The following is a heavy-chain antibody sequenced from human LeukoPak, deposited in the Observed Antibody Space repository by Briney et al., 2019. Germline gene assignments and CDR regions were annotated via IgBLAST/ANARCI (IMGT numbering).Heavy chain of an antibody. V-gene: IGHV1-2*02. Sequence: ASVKVSCKASGYTFTGYYMHWVRQAPGQGLEWMGWINPNSGGTNYAQKFQGRVTMTRDTSISTAYMELSRLRSDDTAVYYCARSSVVAPGVCGYWGQGTLVTVSS. CDR3: ARSSVVAPGVCGY. CDR1: GYTFTGYY. CDR2: INPNSGGT. D-gene: IGHD2-2*01. J-gene: IGHJ4*02.